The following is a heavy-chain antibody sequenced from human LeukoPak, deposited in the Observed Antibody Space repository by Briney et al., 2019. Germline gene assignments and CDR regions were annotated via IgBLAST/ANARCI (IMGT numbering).Heavy chain of an antibody. V-gene: IGHV3-30-3*01. Sequence: PGGSLRLSCAASVFTFSSYAMHWVRQAPGKGLEWVAVISYDGSNKYYADSVKGRFTISRDNSKNTLYLQMNSLRAEDTAVYCCAREFWGSSWYLSQDWNFDYWGQGTLVTVSS. D-gene: IGHD6-13*01. CDR2: ISYDGSNK. CDR3: AREFWGSSWYLSQDWNFDY. CDR1: VFTFSSYA. J-gene: IGHJ4*02.